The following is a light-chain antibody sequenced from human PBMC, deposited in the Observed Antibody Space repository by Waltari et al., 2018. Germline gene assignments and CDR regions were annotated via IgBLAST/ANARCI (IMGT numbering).Light chain of an antibody. Sequence: DIVMTQSPDSLAVSLGERATINCKSSQSVLYSSNNQNYLAWFHQKPGQPPPLLIYWASTRESGVPDRVSGSGSGTDFTLTISSLQAEDVAVYYCQQYYSTPYTFGQGTKLEIK. J-gene: IGKJ2*01. V-gene: IGKV4-1*01. CDR3: QQYYSTPYT. CDR2: WAS. CDR1: QSVLYSSNNQNY.